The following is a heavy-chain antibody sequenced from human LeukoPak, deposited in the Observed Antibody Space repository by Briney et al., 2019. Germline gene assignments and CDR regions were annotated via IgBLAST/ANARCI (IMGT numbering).Heavy chain of an antibody. J-gene: IGHJ4*02. CDR3: AREAGYGDPFDY. D-gene: IGHD4-17*01. V-gene: IGHV3-21*01. CDR2: ITISSTYI. Sequence: PGGSLRLSCVASGFTFSSYNMSWVRQAPGKGLEWVSSITISSTYIYYADSLKGRFTISRDNAKNSLYLQMNSLRAEDTAVYYCAREAGYGDPFDYWGQGTLVTVSS. CDR1: GFTFSSYN.